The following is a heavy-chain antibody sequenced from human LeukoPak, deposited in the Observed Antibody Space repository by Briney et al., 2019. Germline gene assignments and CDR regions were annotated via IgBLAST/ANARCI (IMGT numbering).Heavy chain of an antibody. J-gene: IGHJ4*02. D-gene: IGHD2-2*01. V-gene: IGHV3-7*03. CDR2: IKQDGSEK. Sequence: GGSLRLSCATSGFTFSRFWMTWVRQAPGKGLEWVANIKQDGSEKNYADSVKGRFTISRDNAKSSLYLQMNSLRGGDTAVYYCASQPAAADIDYWGQGTLVTVSP. CDR3: ASQPAAADIDY. CDR1: GFTFSRFW.